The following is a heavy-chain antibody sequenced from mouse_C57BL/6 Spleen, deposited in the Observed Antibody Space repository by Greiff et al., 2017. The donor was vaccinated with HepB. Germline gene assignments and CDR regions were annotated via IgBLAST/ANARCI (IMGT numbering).Heavy chain of an antibody. CDR1: GFSLTSYG. D-gene: IGHD2-4*01. CDR3: ARQYDYDEVYYAMDY. Sequence: VQLQQSGPGLVAPSQSLSITCTVSGFSLTSYGVHWVRQPPGKGLEWLVVIWSDGSTTYNSALKSRLSIGKDNSKSQVFLKMNSLQTDDTAMYYCARQYDYDEVYYAMDYWGQGTSVTVSS. V-gene: IGHV2-6-1*01. J-gene: IGHJ4*01. CDR2: IWSDGST.